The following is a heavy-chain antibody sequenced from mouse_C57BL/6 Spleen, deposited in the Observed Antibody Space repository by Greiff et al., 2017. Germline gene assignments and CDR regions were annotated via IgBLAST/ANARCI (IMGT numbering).Heavy chain of an antibody. Sequence: VQLQQPGAELVRPGSSVKLSCKASGYTFTSYWMHWVKQRPIQGLEWIGNIDPSDSETHYNQKFKDKATLTVDKSSSTAYMQLSSLTSEDSAVYYCARKGAWTGTGTDYFDCWGQGTTLTVAA. CDR2: IDPSDSET. D-gene: IGHD4-1*01. CDR3: ARKGAWTGTGTDYFDC. J-gene: IGHJ2*01. CDR1: GYTFTSYW. V-gene: IGHV1-52*01.